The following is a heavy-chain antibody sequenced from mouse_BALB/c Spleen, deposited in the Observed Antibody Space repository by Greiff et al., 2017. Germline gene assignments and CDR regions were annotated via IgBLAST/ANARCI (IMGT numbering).Heavy chain of an antibody. CDR1: GFNIKDYY. J-gene: IGHJ4*01. D-gene: IGHD1-1*01. Sequence: EVQLQQSGAELVRSGASVKLSCTASGFNIKDYYMHWVKQRPEQGLEWIGWIDPENGDTEYAPKFQGKATMTADTSSNPAYLQLSSLTSEDTAVYYCNAAGYYGSSYDAMDYWGQGTSVTVSS. CDR3: NAAGYYGSSYDAMDY. CDR2: IDPENGDT. V-gene: IGHV14-4*02.